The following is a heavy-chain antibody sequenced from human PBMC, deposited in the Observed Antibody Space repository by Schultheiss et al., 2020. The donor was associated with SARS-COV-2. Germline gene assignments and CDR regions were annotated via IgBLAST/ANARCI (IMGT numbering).Heavy chain of an antibody. CDR3: ARSQGQLLYDAFDI. CDR1: GFTFSSYS. CDR2: ISGSGGST. J-gene: IGHJ3*02. Sequence: GGSLRLSCAASGFTFSSYSMNWVRQATGKGLEWVSAISGSGGSTYYADSVKGRFTISRHNSKNTLYLQMNSLRAEDTAVYYCARSQGQLLYDAFDIWGQGTMVTVAS. D-gene: IGHD2-2*02. V-gene: IGHV3-23*01.